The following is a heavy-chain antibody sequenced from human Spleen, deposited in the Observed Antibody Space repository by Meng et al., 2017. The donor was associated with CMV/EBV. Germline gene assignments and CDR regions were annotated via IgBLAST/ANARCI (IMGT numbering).Heavy chain of an antibody. Sequence: GESLKISCAATGFSFSKYEMNWVRQAPGKGLEWTSYISTGGATTYYADSVKGRFTISRDNAKNSLFLQMNSLRAEDTAVYYCASVNPWGGGHYYYGMDVWGQGTTVTVSS. V-gene: IGHV3-48*03. CDR2: ISTGGATT. CDR1: GFSFSKYE. CDR3: ASVNPWGGGHYYYGMDV. J-gene: IGHJ6*02. D-gene: IGHD7-27*01.